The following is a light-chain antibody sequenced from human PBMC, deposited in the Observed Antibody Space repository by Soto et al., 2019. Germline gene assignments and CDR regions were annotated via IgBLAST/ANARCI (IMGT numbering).Light chain of an antibody. V-gene: IGLV2-14*03. CDR1: SSDVGGYNY. CDR3: SSYTSSSTRV. J-gene: IGLJ1*01. CDR2: DVS. Sequence: QSALTQPASVSGSPGQSITISCTGTSSDVGGYNYVSWYQHHPGKDPKLLIYDVSNGPSGVSNRFFGSKSGNTASLTISGLQPEDEADYYCSSYTSSSTRVFGTGTKLTVL.